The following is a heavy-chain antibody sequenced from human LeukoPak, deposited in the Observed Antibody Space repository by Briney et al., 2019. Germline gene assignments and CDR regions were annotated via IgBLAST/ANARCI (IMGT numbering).Heavy chain of an antibody. V-gene: IGHV3-20*04. J-gene: IGHJ4*02. Sequence: GSLRLSCAASGFTFDDYGMSWVRQAPGKGLEWVSGINWNGGSTYYADSVKGRFTISRDNSKNTLYLQMNSLRAEDTAVYYCAGTIRYYYDSSGYPYFDYWGQGTLVTVSS. CDR2: INWNGGST. CDR1: GFTFDDYG. D-gene: IGHD3-22*01. CDR3: AGTIRYYYDSSGYPYFDY.